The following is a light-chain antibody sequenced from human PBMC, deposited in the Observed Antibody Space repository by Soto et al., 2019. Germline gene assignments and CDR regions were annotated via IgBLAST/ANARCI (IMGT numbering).Light chain of an antibody. J-gene: IGLJ1*01. V-gene: IGLV2-14*01. CDR1: SSYVGGYNY. CDR2: DVS. Sequence: SSPTQPAPLSGSPGQSITLSCTGTSSYVGGYNYVSWYQQHPGKAPKFMIYDVSNRPSGVSNRFSGSKPGNTASLTISGLQAEDEADYYCSSYTTSNTRQIVFGTGTKVTVL. CDR3: SSYTTSNTRQIV.